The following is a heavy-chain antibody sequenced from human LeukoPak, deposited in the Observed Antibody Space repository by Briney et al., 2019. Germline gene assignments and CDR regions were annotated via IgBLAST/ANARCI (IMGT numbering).Heavy chain of an antibody. D-gene: IGHD6-13*01. CDR3: ARVAYSSSWYVENYYYYYMDV. V-gene: IGHV3-20*04. Sequence: GSLRLSCAASGFTFDDYGMSWVRQAPGKGLEWVSGINWNGGSTGYADSVKGRFTISRDNAKNSLYLQMNSLRAEDTALYYCARVAYSSSWYVENYYYYYMDVWGKGTTVTVSS. CDR1: GFTFDDYG. CDR2: INWNGGST. J-gene: IGHJ6*03.